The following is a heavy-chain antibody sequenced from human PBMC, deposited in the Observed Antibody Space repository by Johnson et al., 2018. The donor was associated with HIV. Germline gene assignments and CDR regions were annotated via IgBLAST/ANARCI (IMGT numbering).Heavy chain of an antibody. J-gene: IGHJ3*01. CDR3: VREAVVVDPKANDGFDL. CDR2: ITWNGGST. V-gene: IGHV3-20*04. D-gene: IGHD2-15*01. CDR1: GFTFDDYG. Sequence: MMLVESGGSVVRPGGSLRLSCAASGFTFDDYGMSWVRQAPGKGLAWVSGITWNGGSTGYADSVKGRITISRDNAKNSLYLQLNSLRAEYTAMYYCVREAVVVDPKANDGFDLCGQGTMVTVSS.